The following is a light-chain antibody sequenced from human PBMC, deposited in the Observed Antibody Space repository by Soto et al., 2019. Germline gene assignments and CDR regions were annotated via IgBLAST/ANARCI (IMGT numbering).Light chain of an antibody. CDR2: GAS. CDR1: QGITNF. J-gene: IGKJ5*01. Sequence: DIQLTQSPSFLSASVGDRVTITCRASQGITNFLAWYQKKPGKAPTLLIYGASTLQTGVPSRFSGSGSGTEFTLTISSLQPEDFATYYCQQLNSYPLTFGQGTPLEMK. V-gene: IGKV1-9*01. CDR3: QQLNSYPLT.